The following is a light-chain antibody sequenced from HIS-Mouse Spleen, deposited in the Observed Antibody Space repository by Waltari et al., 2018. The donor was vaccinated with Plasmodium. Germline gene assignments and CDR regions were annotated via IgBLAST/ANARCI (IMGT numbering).Light chain of an antibody. CDR2: EGS. V-gene: IGLV2-23*03. CDR3: CSYAGSSTFV. CDR1: SSDDGSYNL. J-gene: IGLJ3*02. Sequence: QSALTQPASVSGSPGQSITISCTGTSSDDGSYNLVSWYQQHPGKAPKRMIYEGSKRPSGVSNRFSGSKSGNTASLTISGLQAEDEADYYCCSYAGSSTFVFGGGTKLTVL.